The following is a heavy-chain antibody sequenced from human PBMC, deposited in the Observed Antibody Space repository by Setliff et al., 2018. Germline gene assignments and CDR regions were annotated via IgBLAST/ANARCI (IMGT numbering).Heavy chain of an antibody. D-gene: IGHD3-22*01. Sequence: SETLSLTCTVSGASISSGTYYWAWVRQPPGKGLEWIGSIYYSGKAYYNPSLKSRVTMSVDTSKNHVSLKLSSVTAADTAVYYCARAHTWSLPNDNSGYPGWFDPWGQGTLVTVSS. V-gene: IGHV4-39*02. CDR2: IYYSGKA. CDR1: GASISSGTYY. CDR3: ARAHTWSLPNDNSGYPGWFDP. J-gene: IGHJ5*02.